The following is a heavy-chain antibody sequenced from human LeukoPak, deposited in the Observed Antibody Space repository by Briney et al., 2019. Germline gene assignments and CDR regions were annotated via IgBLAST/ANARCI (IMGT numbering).Heavy chain of an antibody. J-gene: IGHJ4*01. V-gene: IGHV1-2*02. D-gene: IGHD5-24*01. CDR3: ASTRRDGYNGYYFDY. CDR1: GYTFTGYY. CDR2: INPNSGGT. Sequence: ASVKVSCKASGYTFTGYYMHWVRQAPGQGLEWMGWINPNSGGTNYTQKFQGRVTMTTDTSTSTAYMELRSLRSDDTAVYYCASTRRDGYNGYYFDYWGHGTLVTVSS.